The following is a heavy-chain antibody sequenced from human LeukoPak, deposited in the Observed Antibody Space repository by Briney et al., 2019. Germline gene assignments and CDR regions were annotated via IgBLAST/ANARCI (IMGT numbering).Heavy chain of an antibody. CDR2: INPNSGGT. D-gene: IGHD6-13*01. J-gene: IGHJ6*02. CDR1: GYTFTGYY. CDR3: ARDGADIAAAGTGRYYYYGMDV. V-gene: IGHV1-2*02. Sequence: ASVKVSCKASGYTFTGYYMHWVRQAPGQGLEWMEWINPNSGGTNYAQKFQGRVTMTRDTSISTAYMELSRLRSDDTAVYYCARDGADIAAAGTGRYYYYGMDVWGQGTTVTVSS.